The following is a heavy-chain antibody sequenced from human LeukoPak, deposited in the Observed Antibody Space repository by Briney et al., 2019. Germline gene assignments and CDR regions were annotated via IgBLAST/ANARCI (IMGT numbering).Heavy chain of an antibody. Sequence: ASVKVSCKASGYTFTGYYMHWVRQAPGQGLEWMGRINPNSGGTNYAQKFQGRVTMTRDTSISTAYMELSRLRSDDTAVYYCARVNMNFFGVVIISRGYYYMDVWGKGTTVTVSS. J-gene: IGHJ6*03. CDR1: GYTFTGYY. CDR2: INPNSGGT. CDR3: ARVNMNFFGVVIISRGYYYMDV. V-gene: IGHV1-2*06. D-gene: IGHD3-3*01.